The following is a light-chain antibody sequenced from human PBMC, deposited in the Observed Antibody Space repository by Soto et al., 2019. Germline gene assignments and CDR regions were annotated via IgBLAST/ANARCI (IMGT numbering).Light chain of an antibody. Sequence: EIVLTPSPGTLSLSPGERATLSGRASQSVSASYLAWYQQKPGQAPRLLIYGASSRATGIPDRFSGSWSGTDFTLTISRLEPEDFAVYYCQQYGSSPWTFGQGTKVDIK. V-gene: IGKV3-20*01. CDR2: GAS. CDR3: QQYGSSPWT. J-gene: IGKJ1*01. CDR1: QSVSASY.